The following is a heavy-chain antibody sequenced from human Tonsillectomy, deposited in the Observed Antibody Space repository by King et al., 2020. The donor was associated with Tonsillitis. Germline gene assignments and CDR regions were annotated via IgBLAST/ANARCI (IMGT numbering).Heavy chain of an antibody. CDR3: ARYRDDYIFDY. Sequence: VQLVESGGGVVQPGRSLRLSCAASGFTVSSYDIHWVRQAPGKGLEWVAVISYDGSYKYYADSVQGRFTISRDNSKNTLYLQMNSLRAEDTAVYYCARYRDDYIFDYWGQGTLVTVSS. D-gene: IGHD4/OR15-4a*01. CDR2: ISYDGSYK. CDR1: GFTVSSYD. V-gene: IGHV3-33*05. J-gene: IGHJ4*02.